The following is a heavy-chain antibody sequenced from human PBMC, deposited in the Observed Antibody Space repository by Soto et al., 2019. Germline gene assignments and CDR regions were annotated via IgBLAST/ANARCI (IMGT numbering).Heavy chain of an antibody. CDR1: GGTFSSYA. CDR2: IIPIFGTA. V-gene: IGHV1-69*13. Sequence: ASVKVSCKASGGTFSSYAISWVRQAPGQGLEWMGGIIPIFGTANYAQKFQGRVTITADESTSTAYMELSSLRSEDTAVYYCARAGIAARGFDYWGQGTLVTVSS. CDR3: ARAGIAARGFDY. J-gene: IGHJ4*02. D-gene: IGHD6-6*01.